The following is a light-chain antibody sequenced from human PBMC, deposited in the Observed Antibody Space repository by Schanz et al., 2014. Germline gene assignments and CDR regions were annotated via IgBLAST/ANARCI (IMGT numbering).Light chain of an antibody. CDR1: SSDVGDYNY. J-gene: IGLJ2*01. CDR2: DVT. Sequence: QSALTQPPSASGSLGQSVTISCTGTSSDVGDYNYVSWYQQHPGKAPKLMIYDVTYRPSGVSNRFSGSKSGNTASLTISGLQAEDEADYYCTSYTSSGTVVFGGGTKLTV. V-gene: IGLV2-14*03. CDR3: TSYTSSGTVV.